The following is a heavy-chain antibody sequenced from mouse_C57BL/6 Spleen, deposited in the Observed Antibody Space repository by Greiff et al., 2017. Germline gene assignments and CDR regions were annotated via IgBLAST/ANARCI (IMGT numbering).Heavy chain of an antibody. CDR3: ARKKNYYSNYDYAMDY. CDR1: GYAFTNYL. V-gene: IGHV1-54*01. Sequence: QVQLQQSGAELVRPGTSVKVSCKASGYAFTNYLIEWVKQRPGQGLEWIGVINPGSGGTNYNEKFKGKATLTADKASSTAYRQLSSLTSEDSAVYVGARKKNYYSNYDYAMDYWGQGTSVTVSS. CDR2: INPGSGGT. D-gene: IGHD2-5*01. J-gene: IGHJ4*01.